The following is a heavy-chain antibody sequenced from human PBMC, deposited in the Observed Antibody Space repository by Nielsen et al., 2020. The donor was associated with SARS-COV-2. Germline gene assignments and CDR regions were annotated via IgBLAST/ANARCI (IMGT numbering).Heavy chain of an antibody. CDR2: ITRSGNT. D-gene: IGHD1-1*01. CDR1: GVSFSGYH. V-gene: IGHV4-34*01. Sequence: SETLSLTCSLNGVSFSGYHWGWIRQSPGKGLEWIGDITRSGNTNYNPALKSRVTISVDTSKNQFSLKLSSVTAADTAVYYCAVEGRRGWFDPWGQGTLVTVSS. J-gene: IGHJ5*02. CDR3: AVEGRRGWFDP.